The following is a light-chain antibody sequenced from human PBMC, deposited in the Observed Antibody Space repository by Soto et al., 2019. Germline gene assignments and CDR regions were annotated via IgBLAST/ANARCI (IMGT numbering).Light chain of an antibody. Sequence: DIQMTQSPSTLSGSVGDRVTITCLASQTISSWLAWYQQKPGKAPKLLIYKASTLKSGVPSRFSGSGSGTEFTLTISSLQPEDFEVYYCQQYNNWPITFGQGTRLEIK. J-gene: IGKJ5*01. V-gene: IGKV1-5*03. CDR2: KAS. CDR1: QTISSW. CDR3: QQYNNWPIT.